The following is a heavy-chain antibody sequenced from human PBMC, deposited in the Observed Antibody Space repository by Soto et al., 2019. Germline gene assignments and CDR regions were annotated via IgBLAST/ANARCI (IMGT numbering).Heavy chain of an antibody. Sequence: ASVKVCCKASGGTFSSYAISWVRQAPGQGLEWMGGIIPVFGTGIYAQKFQGRVTITADKSTNTAYMELSSLRSEDTAVYFCARVGGTGGYTYGLDYWGQGTLVTVSS. D-gene: IGHD5-18*01. V-gene: IGHV1-69*06. CDR3: ARVGGTGGYTYGLDY. J-gene: IGHJ4*02. CDR2: IIPVFGTG. CDR1: GGTFSSYA.